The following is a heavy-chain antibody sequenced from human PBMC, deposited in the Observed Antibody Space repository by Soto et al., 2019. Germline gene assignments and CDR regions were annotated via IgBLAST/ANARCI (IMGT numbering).Heavy chain of an antibody. J-gene: IGHJ6*03. CDR1: GFTVSSNY. CDR2: IYSGGST. Sequence: GGSLRLSCAASGFTVSSNYMSWVRQAPGKGLEWVSVIYSGGSTYYADSVKGRFTISRDYSKNTLYLQMNSLRAEDTAVYYCARDRSGYDAYYYYYMDVWGKGTTVTVSS. D-gene: IGHD5-12*01. V-gene: IGHV3-66*01. CDR3: ARDRSGYDAYYYYYMDV.